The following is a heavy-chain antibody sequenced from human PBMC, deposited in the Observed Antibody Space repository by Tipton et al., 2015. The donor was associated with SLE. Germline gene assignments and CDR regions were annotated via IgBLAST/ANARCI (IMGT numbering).Heavy chain of an antibody. CDR3: ARGDILTGYQFDY. J-gene: IGHJ4*02. Sequence: TLSLTCTVSGGSISSYYWSWIWQPPGKGLEWIGYIYYSGSTNYNPSPKSRVTISVDTSKNQFSLKLSSVTAADTAVYYCARGDILTGYQFDYWGQGTLVTVSS. CDR1: GGSISSYY. V-gene: IGHV4-59*01. D-gene: IGHD3-9*01. CDR2: IYYSGST.